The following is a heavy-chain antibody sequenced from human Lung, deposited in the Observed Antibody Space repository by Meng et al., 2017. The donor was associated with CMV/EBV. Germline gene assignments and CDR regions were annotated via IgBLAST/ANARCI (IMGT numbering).Heavy chain of an antibody. CDR3: TTDMAETITNVGGVITFFDH. Sequence: GGSLRLSCAASGFTFSSAWMSWVRQVPGKGLEWVGRIESYSDGGTTEYAAPVKGRFTISRDASKKRLFLHMNSLKTENTAVYYCTTDMAETITNVGGVITFFDHWGQGXLVTVSS. CDR2: IESYSDGGTT. CDR1: GFTFSSAW. V-gene: IGHV3-15*04. D-gene: IGHD3-3*01. J-gene: IGHJ4*02.